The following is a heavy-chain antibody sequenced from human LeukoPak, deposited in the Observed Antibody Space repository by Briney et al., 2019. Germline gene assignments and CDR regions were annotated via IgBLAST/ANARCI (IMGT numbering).Heavy chain of an antibody. D-gene: IGHD4-17*01. CDR2: IRGSDGST. J-gene: IGHJ4*02. V-gene: IGHV3-23*01. Sequence: GGSLRLSCAASGFPFSTYAMSWVRQAPGQGLEWVSSIRGSDGSTYYADSVKGRFAISRDNSKNTLYLQMNSLRAEDTAVYYCAKDVYGDYGGLDYWGQGTLVTVPS. CDR1: GFPFSTYA. CDR3: AKDVYGDYGGLDY.